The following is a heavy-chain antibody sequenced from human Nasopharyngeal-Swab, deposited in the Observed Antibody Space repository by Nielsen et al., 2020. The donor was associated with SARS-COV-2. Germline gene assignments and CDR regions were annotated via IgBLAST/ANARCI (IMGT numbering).Heavy chain of an antibody. CDR2: IIPMLSLT. CDR3: ARDRDYYGSGTYKGMDV. V-gene: IGHV1-69*04. J-gene: IGHJ6*02. CDR1: GVTFSTSG. D-gene: IGHD3-10*01. Sequence: SVKVSCKTSGVTFSTSGFSWVRQAPGAGLEWMGRIIPMLSLTHYAQKFQGRVTIIADKSTSTAYMELSSLRSEDTAIYYCARDRDYYGSGTYKGMDVWGQGTTVTVSS.